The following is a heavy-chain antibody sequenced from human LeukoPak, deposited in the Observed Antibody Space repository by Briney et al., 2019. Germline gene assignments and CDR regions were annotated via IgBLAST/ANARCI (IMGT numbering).Heavy chain of an antibody. CDR1: GYTFTDYY. V-gene: IGHV1-2*02. Sequence: GASVKVSCKASGYTFTDYYIHWVRQAPGQGLEWMGWINPNSGGRSYAQKFQGRVTMTRDTSISTAYMELSRLRSDDTAMYYCARDDDNILTGWDYWGQGTLVTVSS. CDR2: INPNSGGR. CDR3: ARDDDNILTGWDY. J-gene: IGHJ4*02. D-gene: IGHD3-9*01.